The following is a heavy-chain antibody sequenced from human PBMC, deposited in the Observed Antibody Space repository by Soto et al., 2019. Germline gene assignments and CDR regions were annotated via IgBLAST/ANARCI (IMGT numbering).Heavy chain of an antibody. CDR2: ISYDGSNK. V-gene: IGHV3-30-3*01. D-gene: IGHD4-17*01. CDR1: GFTFSSYA. J-gene: IGHJ4*02. CDR3: ARAIPDYGDYLDY. Sequence: PGGSLRLSCAASGFTFSSYAMHWVRQAPGKGLEWVAVISYDGSNKYYADSVKGRFTISRDNSKNTLYLQMNSLRAEDTAVYYCARAIPDYGDYLDYWGQGTLVTVSS.